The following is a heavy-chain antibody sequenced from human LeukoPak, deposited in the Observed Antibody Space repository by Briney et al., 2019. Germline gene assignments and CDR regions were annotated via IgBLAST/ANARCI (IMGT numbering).Heavy chain of an antibody. CDR2: IRYDGSNK. V-gene: IGHV3-30*02. CDR3: ARDRLAARRFWDGLEIFDY. D-gene: IGHD6-6*01. Sequence: PGGSLRLSCAASGFTFSSYGMHWVRQAPGKGLEWVAFIRYDGSNKYYADSVKGRFTISRDNSKNTLYLQMNSLRAEDTAVYYCARDRLAARRFWDGLEIFDYWGQGTLVTVSS. CDR1: GFTFSSYG. J-gene: IGHJ4*02.